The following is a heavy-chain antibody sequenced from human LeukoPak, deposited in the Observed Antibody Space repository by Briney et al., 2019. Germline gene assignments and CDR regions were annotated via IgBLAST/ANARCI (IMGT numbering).Heavy chain of an antibody. D-gene: IGHD3-16*01. CDR2: VNADGSST. V-gene: IGHV3-74*01. Sequence: GGSLRLSCEASGFNFSRDLMHWGRQAPGKGLVWVSRVNADGSSTRYADSVKGRFTISREHAKNTLYLQMNSLTAEDTAVYYCAWGADFYFDYWGQATMV. CDR3: AWGADFYFDY. J-gene: IGHJ4*02. CDR1: GFNFSRDL.